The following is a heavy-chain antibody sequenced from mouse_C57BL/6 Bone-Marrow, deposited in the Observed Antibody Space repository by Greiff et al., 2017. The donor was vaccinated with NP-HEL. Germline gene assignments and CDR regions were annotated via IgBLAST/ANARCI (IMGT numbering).Heavy chain of an antibody. CDR2: IDPSDSYT. Sequence: QVQLQQPGAELVMPGASVKLSCKASGYTFTSYWMHWVKQRPGQGLEWIGEIDPSDSYTNYNQKFKGKSTLTVDKSSSTAYMQLSSLTSEDSAVYYCARHGSSRYYYAMDYWGQGTSVTVSS. D-gene: IGHD1-1*01. J-gene: IGHJ4*01. V-gene: IGHV1-69*01. CDR3: ARHGSSRYYYAMDY. CDR1: GYTFTSYW.